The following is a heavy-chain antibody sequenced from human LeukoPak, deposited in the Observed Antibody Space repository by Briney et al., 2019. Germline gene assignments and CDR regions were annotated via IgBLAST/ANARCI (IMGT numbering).Heavy chain of an antibody. V-gene: IGHV1-69*06. D-gene: IGHD3-10*01. CDR3: AKYHGSGSYYYYYYGMDV. CDR1: GGTFSSYA. J-gene: IGHJ6*02. CDR2: IIPIIGTA. Sequence: ASGKVSCKASGGTFSSYAISWVPRAPGQGRGWMGGIIPIIGTANYAQTFQGRVTVTADNSTSTANIELNSLRTEDTAVYYCAKYHGSGSYYYYYYGMDVWGQGTTVTVSS.